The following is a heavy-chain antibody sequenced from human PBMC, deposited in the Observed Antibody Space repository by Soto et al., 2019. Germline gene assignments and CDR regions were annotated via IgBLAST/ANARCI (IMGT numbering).Heavy chain of an antibody. CDR2: VYNSGST. CDR3: ARYRREAVAGYTLDN. CDR1: GGSISSNY. V-gene: IGHV4-59*01. Sequence: SETLSLTCTVSGGSISSNYWTCIRQPPGKGLEWIGYVYNSGSTNYNPSLKSRVTISEDTSKSQFSLKVNSMTAADTAVYYCARYRREAVAGYTLDNWGQGILVTVSS. J-gene: IGHJ4*02. D-gene: IGHD6-13*01.